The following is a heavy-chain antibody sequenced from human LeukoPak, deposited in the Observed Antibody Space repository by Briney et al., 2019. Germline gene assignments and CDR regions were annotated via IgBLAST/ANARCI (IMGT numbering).Heavy chain of an antibody. D-gene: IGHD1-26*01. CDR2: INPNSGGT. V-gene: IGHV1-2*02. CDR1: GYTFTGYY. Sequence: ASVKVSCKASGYTFTGYYMHWVRQAPGQGLEWMGWINPNSGGTNYAQKFQDRVTVTRDTSISTAYMELSRLTSDDTAMYYCAKSGSYTTHFDYWGQGTLVSVSS. J-gene: IGHJ4*02. CDR3: AKSGSYTTHFDY.